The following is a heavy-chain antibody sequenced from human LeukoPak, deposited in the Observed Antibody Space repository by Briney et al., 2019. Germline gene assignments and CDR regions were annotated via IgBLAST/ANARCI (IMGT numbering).Heavy chain of an antibody. CDR3: ARAYYYDSSAAIDY. Sequence: SETLSLTCGVYGGSFSGYYWNWIRQPPGMELEWIGEINHRGGTGYNPSLKSRVTMSVDTSKNVFSLKLTSVTAADTAVYYCARAYYYDSSAAIDYWGQGILVTVSS. CDR2: INHRGGT. J-gene: IGHJ4*02. V-gene: IGHV4-34*01. CDR1: GGSFSGYY. D-gene: IGHD3-22*01.